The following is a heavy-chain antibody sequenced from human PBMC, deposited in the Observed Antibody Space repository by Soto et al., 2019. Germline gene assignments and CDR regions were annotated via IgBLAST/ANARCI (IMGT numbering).Heavy chain of an antibody. Sequence: ASVKVSCKASGYTFTSYYMHWVRQAPGQGLEWMGIINPSGGSTSYAQKLQGRVTMTRDTSTSTVYMELSSLRSEDTAVYYCARGSRAAAGTDWFDPWGQGTLVTGSS. CDR2: INPSGGST. CDR1: GYTFTSYY. CDR3: ARGSRAAAGTDWFDP. D-gene: IGHD6-13*01. J-gene: IGHJ5*02. V-gene: IGHV1-46*01.